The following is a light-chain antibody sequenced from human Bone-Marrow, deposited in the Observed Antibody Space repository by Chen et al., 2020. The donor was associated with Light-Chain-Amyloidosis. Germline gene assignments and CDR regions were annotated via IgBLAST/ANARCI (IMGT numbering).Light chain of an antibody. Sequence: QSALTQPASVSGYPGQSITISCTGTSSDVGAYNFVSWYQHHPGKAPKLMIFDVRNRPSGVSARFSGSKSGNTAPLDIAGLQAEDEADYCCSLDTSTTSLFGGGTKLAVL. V-gene: IGLV2-14*03. J-gene: IGLJ3*02. CDR3: SLDTSTTSL. CDR1: SSDVGAYNF. CDR2: DVR.